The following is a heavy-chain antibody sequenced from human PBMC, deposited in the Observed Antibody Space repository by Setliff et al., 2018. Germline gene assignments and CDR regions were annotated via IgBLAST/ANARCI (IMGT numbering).Heavy chain of an antibody. Sequence: SETLSLTSTVSGGSISSYYWSWIRQPPGKGLEWIGYIYYSGSANYNPSLKSRVTISVDTSKNQFSLKLSSVTAADTAVYYCARESPLDDYVWGSYRSYYFDYWGQGTLVTVSS. J-gene: IGHJ4*02. D-gene: IGHD3-16*02. CDR2: IYYSGSA. V-gene: IGHV4-59*01. CDR3: ARESPLDDYVWGSYRSYYFDY. CDR1: GGSISSYY.